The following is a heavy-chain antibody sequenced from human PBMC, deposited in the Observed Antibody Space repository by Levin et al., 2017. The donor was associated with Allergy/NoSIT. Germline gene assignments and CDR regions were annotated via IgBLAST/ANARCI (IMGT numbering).Heavy chain of an antibody. CDR3: ARGDYYGS. CDR1: GFTVSSNF. D-gene: IGHD3-10*01. V-gene: IGHV3-66*01. Sequence: HPGESLKISCAASGFTVSSNFMSWVRQAPGKGLEWVSVIYSGGSTYYADSVKGRFTISRDSSKNTLYLQMNSLRAEDTAVYYCARGDYYGSWGQGTLVTVSS. J-gene: IGHJ5*02. CDR2: IYSGGST.